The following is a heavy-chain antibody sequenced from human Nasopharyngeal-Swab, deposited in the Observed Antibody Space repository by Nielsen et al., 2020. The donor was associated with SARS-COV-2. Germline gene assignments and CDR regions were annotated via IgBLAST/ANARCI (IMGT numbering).Heavy chain of an antibody. Sequence: GGSLRLSCAASGFTFSSYAMHCVRQAPGKGLEWVAVISYDGSNKYYAASVKGRFTISRDNSKNTLYLQMNSLRAEDTAVYYCASDPYCSGGSCYDYWGQGTLVTVSS. V-gene: IGHV3-30*04. J-gene: IGHJ4*02. CDR3: ASDPYCSGGSCYDY. D-gene: IGHD2-15*01. CDR2: ISYDGSNK. CDR1: GFTFSSYA.